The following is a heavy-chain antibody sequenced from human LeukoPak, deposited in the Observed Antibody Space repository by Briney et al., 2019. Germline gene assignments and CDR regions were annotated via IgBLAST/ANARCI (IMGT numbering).Heavy chain of an antibody. CDR1: GGSISSSSYY. J-gene: IGHJ4*02. Sequence: SETLSLTCTVSGGSISSSSYYWGWIRQPPGKGLEWIGSIYYSGSTYYNPSLKSRVTISVDTSKNQFSLKLSSVTAADTAVYYCARHRGGVPAALDYWGQGTLVTVSS. CDR2: IYYSGST. V-gene: IGHV4-39*01. CDR3: ARHRGGVPAALDY. D-gene: IGHD2-2*01.